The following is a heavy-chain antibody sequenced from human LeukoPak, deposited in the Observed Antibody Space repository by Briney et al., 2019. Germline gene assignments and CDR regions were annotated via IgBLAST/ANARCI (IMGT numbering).Heavy chain of an antibody. D-gene: IGHD6-13*01. CDR3: ARGQSSSWYLDYYYYMDV. CDR1: GGSISSSSYY. J-gene: IGHJ6*03. CDR2: IYYSGST. Sequence: KPSETLSLTCTVSGGSISSSSYYWGWIRQPPGKGLEWIGSIYYSGSTYYNPSLKSRVTISVDTSKNQFSLKLSSVTAADTAVYYCARGQSSSWYLDYYYYMDVWGKGTTVTVSS. V-gene: IGHV4-39*07.